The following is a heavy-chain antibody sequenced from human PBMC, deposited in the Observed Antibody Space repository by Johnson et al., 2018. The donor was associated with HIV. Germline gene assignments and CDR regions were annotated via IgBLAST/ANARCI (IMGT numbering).Heavy chain of an antibody. CDR1: AFSFSNYP. D-gene: IGHD1-26*01. J-gene: IGHJ3*02. CDR3: ARPIARGASNI. Sequence: QVQLVESGGGVVQPGRSLRLSCAASAFSFSNYPMHWVRQAPGKGLEWVAVIAYDLSNEFYADSVKGRFTISRDNSRNALYLQMNSLRAEDTAVYYCARPIARGASNIWGQGTMVTVSS. V-gene: IGHV3-30*04. CDR2: IAYDLSNE.